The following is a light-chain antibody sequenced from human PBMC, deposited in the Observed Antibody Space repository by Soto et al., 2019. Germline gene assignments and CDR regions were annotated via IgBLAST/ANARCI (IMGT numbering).Light chain of an antibody. CDR3: HNYHSDPYT. CDR2: AAS. Sequence: DIQMTQSPSSLSASVGDRITITCRASQDINSYLAWYQQKPGEVPQIIVYAASTLHSAVPSRFRGSGSGTDFPRTNRRLQPEDVANYYCHNYHSDPYTFDTGTTVHI. J-gene: IGKJ3*01. V-gene: IGKV1-27*01. CDR1: QDINSY.